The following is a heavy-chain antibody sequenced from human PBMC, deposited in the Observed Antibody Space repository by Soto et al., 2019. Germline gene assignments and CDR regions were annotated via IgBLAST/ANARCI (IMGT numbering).Heavy chain of an antibody. CDR3: AKDHLYYMDV. Sequence: EVQLLESGGGLVQPGGSLRLSCAASGFTFTNYAMSWVRQAPGKGLEWVSGITGSGGTTYYADSVKGRFTISRDNSKNTLYLQMNSLRAEDTAVYYCAKDHLYYMDVWGKGTTVTVSS. CDR1: GFTFTNYA. V-gene: IGHV3-23*01. J-gene: IGHJ6*03. CDR2: ITGSGGTT.